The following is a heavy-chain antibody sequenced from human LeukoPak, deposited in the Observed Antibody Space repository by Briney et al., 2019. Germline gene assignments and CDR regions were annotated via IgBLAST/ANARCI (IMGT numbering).Heavy chain of an antibody. V-gene: IGHV4-34*01. CDR1: GGSFSGYY. D-gene: IGHD6-13*01. CDR3: AREGEKAAALGMDV. Sequence: SETLSLTCAVYGGSFSGYYWSWIRQPPGKGLEWIGEINHSGSTNYNPSLKSRVTISVDTSKNQFSLKLSSVTAADTAVYYCAREGEKAAALGMDVWGKGTTVTVSS. J-gene: IGHJ6*03. CDR2: INHSGST.